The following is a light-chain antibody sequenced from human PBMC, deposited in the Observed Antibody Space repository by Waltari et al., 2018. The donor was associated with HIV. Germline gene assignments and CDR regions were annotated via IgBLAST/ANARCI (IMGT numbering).Light chain of an antibody. V-gene: IGLV1-47*01. CDR2: KDT. CDR1: SPIIENDN. CDR3: VGWDSRLRGYV. J-gene: IGLJ1*01. Sequence: QSVLTQPPSASGAPGQRVTISCSRSSPIIENDNVYWYQQFPGAAPKLRIYKDTQRPSGVPDRFTGSKSGTSASLAIDGLRSDDEADYYCVGWDSRLRGYVFGAGTKVTVL.